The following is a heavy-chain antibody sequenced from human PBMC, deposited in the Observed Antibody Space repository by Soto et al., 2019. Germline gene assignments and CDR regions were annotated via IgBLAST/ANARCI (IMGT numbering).Heavy chain of an antibody. Sequence: ASVKVSCKSSGYSFINYYVHWVRQAPGQGLEWMGWINPHSGDTNYAQKFQGRVTMTRDTSISTVFVDLSRLTSDDTALYFCARQGEPSISTRDSYGLDVWGQGTWVTVSS. J-gene: IGHJ6*02. V-gene: IGHV1-2*02. D-gene: IGHD3-16*01. CDR1: GYSFINYY. CDR3: ARQGEPSISTRDSYGLDV. CDR2: INPHSGDT.